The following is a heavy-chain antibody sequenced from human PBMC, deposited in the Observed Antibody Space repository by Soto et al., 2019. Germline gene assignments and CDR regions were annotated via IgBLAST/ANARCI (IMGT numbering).Heavy chain of an antibody. CDR3: AKDYWPARGSGSPLDY. Sequence: QVQLVESGGGVVQPGRSLRLSCAASGITFSSYDMHWVRQAPGKGLEWVAVISYDGSNKYYADSVKGRFTISRDNAKNTLYLHMSSVRAEDTAVYYCAKDYWPARGSGSPLDYWGQGTLVTVSS. J-gene: IGHJ4*02. CDR2: ISYDGSNK. D-gene: IGHD3-10*01. V-gene: IGHV3-30*18. CDR1: GITFSSYD.